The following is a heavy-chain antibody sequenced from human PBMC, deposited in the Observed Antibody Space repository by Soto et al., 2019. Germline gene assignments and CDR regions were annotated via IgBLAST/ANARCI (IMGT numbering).Heavy chain of an antibody. CDR1: GYTFTSYA. Sequence: QVPLVQSGAEVTKPGASVTVSCKAPGYTFTSYAISWVRQAPGQGLEWMGWISTYTGDSNYAQKLQGRVTMTTDTSTSTADMELRSLSYDDTAVYYWARSPYESGHGMDFWGQGTTVTVSS. V-gene: IGHV1-18*01. CDR2: ISTYTGDS. CDR3: ARSPYESGHGMDF. D-gene: IGHD3-10*01. J-gene: IGHJ6*02.